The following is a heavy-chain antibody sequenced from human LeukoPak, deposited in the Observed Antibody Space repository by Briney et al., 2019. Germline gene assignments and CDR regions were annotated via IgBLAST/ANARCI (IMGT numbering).Heavy chain of an antibody. CDR2: ISSSGDTI. V-gene: IGHV3-48*03. CDR3: AREFSGSNYGFPFDY. CDR1: GFTLSSYE. J-gene: IGHJ4*02. Sequence: GGSLRLSCAASGFTLSSYEMNWVRQAPGKGLEWVSYISSSGDTIYYADSVKGRFTISRDNAKKSLYLQMNSLRAEDTAVYYCAREFSGSNYGFPFDYWGQGTLVTVSS. D-gene: IGHD1-26*01.